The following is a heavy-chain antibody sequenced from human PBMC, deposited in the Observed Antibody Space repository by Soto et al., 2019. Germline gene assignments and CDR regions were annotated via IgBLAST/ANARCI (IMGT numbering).Heavy chain of an antibody. CDR1: GDSVSSNSAA. CDR2: TYYRSRWYN. CDR3: AGTTSHYWYYMDV. J-gene: IGHJ6*03. Sequence: PSQTLSLTCAISGDSVSSNSAAWNWIRQSPSGGLEWLGRTYYRSRWYNDYAVSVRSRITINPDTSKNQFSLHLNSVTPEDTAVYYCAGTTSHYWYYMDVWGKGTTVTVSS. V-gene: IGHV6-1*01. D-gene: IGHD1-7*01.